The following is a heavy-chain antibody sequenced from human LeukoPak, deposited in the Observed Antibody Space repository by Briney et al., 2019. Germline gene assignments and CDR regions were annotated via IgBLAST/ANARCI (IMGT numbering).Heavy chain of an antibody. V-gene: IGHV3-33*06. Sequence: GGSLRLSCAASGFTFSHYAMHWVRQAPGKGLEWVAVIWCDGSHDTYTDSVKGRFTVSRDNFKNALHLQMNSLRVEDTAVYYCAKEGDYCSSSGCHKRGIDYWGQGTLVTVSS. D-gene: IGHD2-2*01. J-gene: IGHJ4*02. CDR2: IWCDGSHD. CDR1: GFTFSHYA. CDR3: AKEGDYCSSSGCHKRGIDY.